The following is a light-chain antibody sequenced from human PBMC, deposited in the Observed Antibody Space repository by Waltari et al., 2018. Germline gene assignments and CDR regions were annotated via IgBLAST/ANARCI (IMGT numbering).Light chain of an antibody. J-gene: IGLJ2*01. V-gene: IGLV2-23*02. CDR2: EVS. CDR1: SSDVGSYTL. CDR3: CSYAGSSSVV. Sequence: QSALTQPASVSGSPGQSITISCPGTSSDVGSYTLVSWYQQHPGKAPKLMIYEVSKRPSGVSNRFSGSKSGNTASLTISGLQAEDEADYYCCSYAGSSSVVFGGGTKLTVL.